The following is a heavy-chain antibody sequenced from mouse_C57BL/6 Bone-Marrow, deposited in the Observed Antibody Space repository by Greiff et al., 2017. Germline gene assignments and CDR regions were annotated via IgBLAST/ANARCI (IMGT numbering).Heavy chain of an antibody. CDR2: IYPRSGNT. J-gene: IGHJ2*01. CDR3: ARGDYPYLDY. CDR1: GYTFTSSG. D-gene: IGHD1-1*02. Sequence: QVQLQQSVAELARPGASVKLSCKASGYTFTSSGISWVKQRTGQGLEWIGEIYPRSGNTYYTQKFQGKATLTADQSSSTAYMELRGRTSEDSAVYFCARGDYPYLDYWGQGTTLTVSS. V-gene: IGHV1-81*01.